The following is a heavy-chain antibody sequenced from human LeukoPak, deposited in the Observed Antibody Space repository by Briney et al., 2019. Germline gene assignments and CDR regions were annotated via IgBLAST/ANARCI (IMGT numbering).Heavy chain of an antibody. CDR3: ARVSSGYTGYYFDY. CDR1: GGSISSSNW. D-gene: IGHD3-22*01. V-gene: IGHV4-4*02. CDR2: IYHSGST. J-gene: IGHJ4*02. Sequence: SETLSLTCAVSGGSISSSNWWSWVRQPPGKGLEWIGEIYHSGSTNYNPSLKSRVTISVDKSKNQFSLKLSSVTAADTAVYYCARVSSGYTGYYFDYWGQGTLVTVSS.